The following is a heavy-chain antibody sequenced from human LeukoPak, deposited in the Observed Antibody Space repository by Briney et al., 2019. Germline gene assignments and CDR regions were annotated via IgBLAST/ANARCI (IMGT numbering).Heavy chain of an antibody. D-gene: IGHD2-15*01. CDR3: TREWDIVVVVAATPGWFDP. J-gene: IGHJ5*02. CDR1: GFTFSDYY. CDR2: ISSSGSTI. V-gene: IGHV3-11*01. Sequence: PGGSLRLSSAASGFTFSDYYMSWIRQAPGKGLEWVSYISSSGSTIYYADSVKGRFTISRDNAKNSLYLQMNSLRAEDTAVYYCTREWDIVVVVAATPGWFDPWGQGTLVTVSS.